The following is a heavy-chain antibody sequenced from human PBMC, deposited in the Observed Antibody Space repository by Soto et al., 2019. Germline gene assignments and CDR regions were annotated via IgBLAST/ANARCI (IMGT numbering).Heavy chain of an antibody. CDR3: ARGQYSSGWWDYFGMDV. D-gene: IGHD6-19*01. V-gene: IGHV6-1*01. J-gene: IGHJ6*02. Sequence: SQTLSLTCAISGDSVSSNSAAWNWIRQSPSRGLEWLGRTYYRSKWYNDYAVSVKSRITINPDTSKNQFSLQLDSVTPEDTAVYYCARGQYSSGWWDYFGMDVWGQATTVTVSS. CDR2: TYYRSKWYN. CDR1: GDSVSSNSAA.